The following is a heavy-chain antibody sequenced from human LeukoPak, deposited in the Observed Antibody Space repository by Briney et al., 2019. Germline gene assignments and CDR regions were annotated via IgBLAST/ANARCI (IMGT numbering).Heavy chain of an antibody. Sequence: GGSLTLSCAASGFTFSSYEMNWVRQAPGKGLAWVSYISSSGSTIYYADSVKGRFTISRDNAKNSLYLQMNSLRAGDTAGYYCARNSNNYYYYMDVWGKGSSVTISS. CDR3: ARNSNNYYYYMDV. CDR1: GFTFSSYE. D-gene: IGHD4-23*01. V-gene: IGHV3-48*03. CDR2: ISSSGSTI. J-gene: IGHJ6*03.